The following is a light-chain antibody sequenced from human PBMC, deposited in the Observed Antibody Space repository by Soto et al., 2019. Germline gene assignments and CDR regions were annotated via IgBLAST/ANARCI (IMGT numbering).Light chain of an antibody. J-gene: IGKJ5*01. Sequence: PAALSVNPRVKATLFCGASQSIRNNLAWYQQKPGQAPRLVIYGASSRASGVPARFSASGSGTEFTLTINSLEPEDFAVYYCQQPSSWPITFGQGTRLEI. V-gene: IGKV3-11*01. CDR1: QSIRNN. CDR2: GAS. CDR3: QQPSSWPIT.